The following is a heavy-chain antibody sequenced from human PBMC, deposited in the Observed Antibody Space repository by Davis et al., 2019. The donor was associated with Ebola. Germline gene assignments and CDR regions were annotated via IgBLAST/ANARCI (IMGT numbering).Heavy chain of an antibody. D-gene: IGHD5-18*01. J-gene: IGHJ6*02. CDR1: GGSISSGGYY. Sequence: MPSETLSLTCTVSGGSISSGGYYWSWIRQHPGKGLEWIGYIYYSGSTYYNPSLKSRVTISVDTSKNQFSLKLSSVTAADTAVYYCAREGGRAAMAIGGMDAWGQGTTVTVSS. CDR2: IYYSGST. CDR3: AREGGRAAMAIGGMDA. V-gene: IGHV4-31*03.